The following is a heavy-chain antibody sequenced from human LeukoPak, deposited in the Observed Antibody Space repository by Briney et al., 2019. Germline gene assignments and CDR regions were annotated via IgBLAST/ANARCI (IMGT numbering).Heavy chain of an antibody. J-gene: IGHJ6*03. Sequence: GGSLRLSCAAPGFTFSNYAMSWVRQAPGKGLEWVSGISGSGGSTYYADSVKGRFTISRDYSKNSLYLQMNSLRAEDTAVYYCAKCILTGYYKGYMDVWGKGTTVTISS. CDR1: GFTFSNYA. CDR2: ISGSGGST. D-gene: IGHD3-9*01. V-gene: IGHV3-23*01. CDR3: AKCILTGYYKGYMDV.